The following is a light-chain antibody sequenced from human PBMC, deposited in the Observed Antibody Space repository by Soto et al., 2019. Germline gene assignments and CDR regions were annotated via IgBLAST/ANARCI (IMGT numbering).Light chain of an antibody. CDR3: QQYNNWPPLT. CDR1: QSVSNN. Sequence: IVMTQSPATLSVSPGERVTLSCRASQSVSNNLAWYQQKPGQAPRLLIYAASTRATGLPARFSGSGSGTQFTLTISSLQSEDFAVCYCQQYNNWPPLTFGGGTKVEIK. CDR2: AAS. V-gene: IGKV3-15*01. J-gene: IGKJ4*01.